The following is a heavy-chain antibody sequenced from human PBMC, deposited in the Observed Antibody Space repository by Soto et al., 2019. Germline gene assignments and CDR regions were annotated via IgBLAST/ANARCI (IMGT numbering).Heavy chain of an antibody. V-gene: IGHV3-30*04. D-gene: IGHD6-19*01. CDR3: ARDPSPYTSGWYGIDF. Sequence: GGSLRLSCAASGFMFSAYAMLWVRQARGKGLEWVAAISYDGTNKYYADSIKGRFTISRDNSANTLFLQVNSLRREDTAMYYCARDPSPYTSGWYGIDFWGQGTLVTVSS. CDR2: ISYDGTNK. CDR1: GFMFSAYA. J-gene: IGHJ4*01.